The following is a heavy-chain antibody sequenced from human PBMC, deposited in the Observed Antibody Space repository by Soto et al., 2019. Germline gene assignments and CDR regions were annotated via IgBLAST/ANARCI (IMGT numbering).Heavy chain of an antibody. Sequence: ASVKVSCKASGYTFTSYAMHWVRQAPGQRLEWMGWINAGNGNTKYSQKFQGRVTITRDTSASTAYMELSSLRSEDTAVYYCARDCGTAICYGDYWGQGTLVTVSS. CDR1: GYTFTSYA. D-gene: IGHD5-18*01. J-gene: IGHJ4*02. CDR3: ARDCGTAICYGDY. CDR2: INAGNGNT. V-gene: IGHV1-3*01.